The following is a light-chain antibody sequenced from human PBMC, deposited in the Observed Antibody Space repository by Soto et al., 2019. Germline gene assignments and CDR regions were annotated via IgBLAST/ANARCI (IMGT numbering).Light chain of an antibody. CDR2: EVC. J-gene: IGLJ1*01. CDR3: SLYTSSSTYV. CDR1: SSDVGSYNR. V-gene: IGLV2-18*01. Sequence: QSALTQPHSVSGSPGQSVTISCTGTSSDVGSYNRVSWYQQPPDTAPKLMIYEVCNRPSRVPERFSGSKSGNRASLTIYGLQAEDEADYYCSLYTSSSTYVFGTGTKLTVL.